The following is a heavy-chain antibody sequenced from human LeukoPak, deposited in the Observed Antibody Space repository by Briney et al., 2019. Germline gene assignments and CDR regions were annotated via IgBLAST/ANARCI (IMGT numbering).Heavy chain of an antibody. V-gene: IGHV4-61*02. D-gene: IGHD6-19*01. CDR3: ARVSSGWWSDGWFDP. CDR2: IYTSGST. Sequence: PSETLSLTCTVSGGSISSGSYYWSWIRQPAGKGLEWIGRIYTSGSTNYNPSLKSRVTISVDTSKNQFSLKLSSVTAADTAVYYCARVSSGWWSDGWFDPWGQGTLVTVSS. CDR1: GGSISSGSYY. J-gene: IGHJ5*02.